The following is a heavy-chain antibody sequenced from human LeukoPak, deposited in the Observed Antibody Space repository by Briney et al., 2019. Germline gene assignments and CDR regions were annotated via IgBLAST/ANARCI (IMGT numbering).Heavy chain of an antibody. CDR2: INPNSGGT. V-gene: IGHV1-2*02. Sequence: GSVKVSCKASGYTFTGYYMHWVRQAPGQGLEWMGGINPNSGGTNYAQKFQGRVTMTRDTSISTAYMELSSLRSEDTAVYYCAPWPTLGAPPHNWFDPWGQGTLVTVSS. CDR1: GYTFTGYY. J-gene: IGHJ5*02. CDR3: APWPTLGAPPHNWFDP. D-gene: IGHD3-16*01.